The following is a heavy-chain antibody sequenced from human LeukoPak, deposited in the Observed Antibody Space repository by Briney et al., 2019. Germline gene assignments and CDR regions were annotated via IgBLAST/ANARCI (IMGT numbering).Heavy chain of an antibody. D-gene: IGHD1-26*01. Sequence: ASVKVSCKASGYTFTNYAMNWVRRAPGQGLEWMGWINTNTGIPTFAQGFTGRFVFSLDTSVSTAYLQISSLKAEDTAVYYCARVDSGSYYETSDYWGQGTLVTVSS. CDR3: ARVDSGSYYETSDY. CDR1: GYTFTNYA. J-gene: IGHJ4*02. V-gene: IGHV7-4-1*02. CDR2: INTNTGIP.